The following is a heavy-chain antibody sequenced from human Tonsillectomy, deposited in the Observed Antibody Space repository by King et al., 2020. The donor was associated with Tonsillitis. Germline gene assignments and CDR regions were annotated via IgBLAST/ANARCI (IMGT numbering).Heavy chain of an antibody. J-gene: IGHJ4*02. D-gene: IGHD2-2*01. CDR3: AKSLVPAAMSRTYYVDY. CDR2: IRYDGSNK. V-gene: IGHV3-30*02. Sequence: VQLVESGGGVVQPGGSLRLSCAASGFTFSSYGMHWVRQAPGKGLEWVAFIRYDGSNKYYADSVKGRFTISRDNSKNTLYLQMNSLRAEDTAVYYCAKSLVPAAMSRTYYVDYWGQGTLVTVSS. CDR1: GFTFSSYG.